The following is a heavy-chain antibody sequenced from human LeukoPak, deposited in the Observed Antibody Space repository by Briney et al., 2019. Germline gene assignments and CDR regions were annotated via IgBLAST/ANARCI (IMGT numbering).Heavy chain of an antibody. D-gene: IGHD3-22*01. CDR1: GFTFSSYD. V-gene: IGHV3-13*04. Sequence: PGGSLRLSCAASGFTFSSYDMHWVRQATGKGLEWVSGIGTTGDTYYPGSVKGRFTIPRENAKNSLYLQMNSLRAGDTAVYYCARGLYYYDSSGYYGDTFDIWGQGTMVTVSS. CDR2: IGTTGDT. J-gene: IGHJ3*02. CDR3: ARGLYYYDSSGYYGDTFDI.